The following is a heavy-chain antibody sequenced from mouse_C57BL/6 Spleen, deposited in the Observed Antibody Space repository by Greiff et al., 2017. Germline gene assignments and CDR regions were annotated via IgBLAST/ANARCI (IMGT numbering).Heavy chain of an antibody. CDR1: GYTFTSYG. V-gene: IGHV1-81*01. J-gene: IGHJ4*01. CDR2: IYPRSGNT. CDR3: ARPGNYYAMDY. Sequence: VKLMESGAELARPGASVKLSCKASGYTFTSYGISWVKQRTGQGLEWIGEIYPRSGNTYYNEKFKGKATLTADKSSSTAYIELRSLTSEDSAVYFCARPGNYYAMDYWGQGTSVTVSS.